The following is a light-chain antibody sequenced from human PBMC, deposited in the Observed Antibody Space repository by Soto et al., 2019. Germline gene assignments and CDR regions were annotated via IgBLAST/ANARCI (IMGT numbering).Light chain of an antibody. Sequence: EIVLTQSPGILSLSPGERATLSCRASQIVSTSLAWYQQKPGQAPRLLIYGASTRATGIPARFSGSGSGTEFTLTISSLQSEDFAVYYCQQRQYWPPITFGQGTRLEIK. CDR1: QIVSTS. CDR2: GAS. J-gene: IGKJ5*01. V-gene: IGKV3-15*01. CDR3: QQRQYWPPIT.